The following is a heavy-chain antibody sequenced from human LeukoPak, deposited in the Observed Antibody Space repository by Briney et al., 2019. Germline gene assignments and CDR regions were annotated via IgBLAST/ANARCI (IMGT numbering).Heavy chain of an antibody. Sequence: GGSLRLSCAASGFTFSSYGMHWVRQAPGEGLEGVAYIEYDGSKKYYSDSVKGRFTISRDNSKNTVHLQMNSLRAADTALYFCARDLGGIDYIAYWGQGTLVTVSS. D-gene: IGHD2-15*01. CDR2: IEYDGSKK. J-gene: IGHJ4*02. CDR3: ARDLGGIDYIAY. V-gene: IGHV3-30*02. CDR1: GFTFSSYG.